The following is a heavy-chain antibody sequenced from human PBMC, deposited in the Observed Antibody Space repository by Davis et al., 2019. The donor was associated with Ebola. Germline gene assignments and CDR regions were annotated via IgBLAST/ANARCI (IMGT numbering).Heavy chain of an antibody. CDR1: GYTFTGYY. J-gene: IGHJ4*02. CDR3: ARDEKYSSSSIPLGSLEY. Sequence: ASVKVSCKASGYTFTGYYMHWVRQAPGQGLEWMGRINPNSGGTNYAQKFQGRVTMTRDTSISTAYMELSRLRSDDTAVYYCARDEKYSSSSIPLGSLEYWGQGTLVTVSS. D-gene: IGHD6-6*01. CDR2: INPNSGGT. V-gene: IGHV1-2*06.